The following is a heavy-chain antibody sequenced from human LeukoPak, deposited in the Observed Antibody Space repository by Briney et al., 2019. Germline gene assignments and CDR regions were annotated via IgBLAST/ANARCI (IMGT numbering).Heavy chain of an antibody. CDR1: GFTFSSYA. CDR2: ISYDGSNK. CDR3: ARDPTSDFRRGSSFDY. D-gene: IGHD3-3*01. V-gene: IGHV3-30-3*01. Sequence: PGGSLRLSCAASGFTFSSYAMHWVRQAPGKGLEWVAVISYDGSNKYYADSVKGRFTISRDNSKNTLYLQMNSLRAEDTAVYYCARDPTSDFRRGSSFDYWGQGPLVTVSS. J-gene: IGHJ4*02.